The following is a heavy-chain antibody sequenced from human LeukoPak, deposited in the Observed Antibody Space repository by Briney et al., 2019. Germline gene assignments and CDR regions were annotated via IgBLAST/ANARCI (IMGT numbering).Heavy chain of an antibody. J-gene: IGHJ4*02. D-gene: IGHD3-10*01. Sequence: SETLSLTCTVSGGSISSYYWSWIRQPPGKGLEWIGYIYYSGSTNYNPSLKSRVTISVDTSKNQFSLKLSSVTAADTAVYYCARELGELVGFDYWGQGTLVTVSS. CDR3: ARELGELVGFDY. CDR1: GGSISSYY. CDR2: IYYSGST. V-gene: IGHV4-59*01.